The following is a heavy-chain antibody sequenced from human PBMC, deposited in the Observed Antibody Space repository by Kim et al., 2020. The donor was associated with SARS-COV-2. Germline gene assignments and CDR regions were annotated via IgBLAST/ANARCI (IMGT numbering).Heavy chain of an antibody. CDR2: IWYDGSNK. J-gene: IGHJ6*03. D-gene: IGHD3-10*01. CDR1: GFTFSSYG. V-gene: IGHV3-33*01. CDR3: ARDGSSNYYYYYMVV. Sequence: GGSLRLSCAASGFTFSSYGMHWVRQAPGKGLEWVAVIWYDGSNKYSADSVKGRFTISRDNSKNTLYLQMNSLRAEDTAVYYCARDGSSNYYYYYMVVWGKGTTVTVSS.